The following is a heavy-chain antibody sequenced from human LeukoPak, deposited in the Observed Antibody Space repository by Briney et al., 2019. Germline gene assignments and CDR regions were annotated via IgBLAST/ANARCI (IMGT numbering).Heavy chain of an antibody. Sequence: PSETLSLTCTVSGGSFRSSSYYWGWIRQPPGKGLEWIGSIYYSGSTYYNPSLKSRVTISVDTSKNQFSLKLSSVTAADTAVYYCARLSRLGTYYFDYWGQGTLVTVSS. D-gene: IGHD7-27*01. J-gene: IGHJ4*02. V-gene: IGHV4-39*01. CDR3: ARLSRLGTYYFDY. CDR1: GGSFRSSSYY. CDR2: IYYSGST.